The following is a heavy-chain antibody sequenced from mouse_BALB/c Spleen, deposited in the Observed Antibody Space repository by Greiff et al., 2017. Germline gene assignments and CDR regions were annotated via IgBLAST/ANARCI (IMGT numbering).Heavy chain of an antibody. CDR3: ARSLLRLPYFDY. CDR2: ISSGGGST. D-gene: IGHD1-2*01. J-gene: IGHJ2*01. CDR1: GFAFSSYD. Sequence: EVKLEESGGGLVKPGGSLKLSCAASGFAFSSYDMSWVRQTPEKRLEWVAYISSGGGSTYYPDTVKGRFTISRDNAKNTLYLQMSSLKSEDTAMYYCARSLLRLPYFDYWGQGTTLTVSS. V-gene: IGHV5-12-1*01.